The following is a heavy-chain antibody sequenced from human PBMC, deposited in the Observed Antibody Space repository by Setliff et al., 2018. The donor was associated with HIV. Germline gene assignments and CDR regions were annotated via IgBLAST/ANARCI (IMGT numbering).Heavy chain of an antibody. CDR3: ARFLRRGYVGATSAFHL. CDR2: IYYSGST. Sequence: SETLSLTCTVSGGSITSGTYYWNWIRQHPGKGLEWIGYIYYSGSTYYNPSLKSRVTISVDTSKNQFSLKLSSVTAADTATYYCARFLRRGYVGATSAFHLWGQGTVVTVSS. J-gene: IGHJ3*01. V-gene: IGHV4-31*03. D-gene: IGHD1-26*01. CDR1: GGSITSGTYY.